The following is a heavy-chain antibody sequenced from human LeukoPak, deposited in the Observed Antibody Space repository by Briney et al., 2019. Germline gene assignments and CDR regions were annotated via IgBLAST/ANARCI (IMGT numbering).Heavy chain of an antibody. D-gene: IGHD1-7*01. J-gene: IGHJ5*02. V-gene: IGHV4-4*07. CDR2: IYTSGST. Sequence: SETLSLTCTVSGGSISSYYWSWIRQPAGKGLEWIGRIYTSGSTNYNPSLKSRVTMSVDTSKNQFSLKLSSVTAADTAVYYCARSNWNYWMNWFDPWGQGTLVTVSS. CDR1: GGSISSYY. CDR3: ARSNWNYWMNWFDP.